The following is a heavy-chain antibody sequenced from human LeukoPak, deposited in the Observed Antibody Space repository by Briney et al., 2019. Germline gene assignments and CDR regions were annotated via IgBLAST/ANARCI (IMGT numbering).Heavy chain of an antibody. CDR2: IKQDGSEK. CDR3: ARDYGSGSYYNY. J-gene: IGHJ4*02. V-gene: IGHV3-7*01. Sequence: GGPLRLSCAASGFPFSSYWMSWVRQAPGKGLEWVANIKQDGSEKYYVDSVKGRFTISRDNAKNSLYLQMNSLRAEDTAVYYGARDYGSGSYYNYWGQGTLVTVSS. CDR1: GFPFSSYW. D-gene: IGHD3-10*01.